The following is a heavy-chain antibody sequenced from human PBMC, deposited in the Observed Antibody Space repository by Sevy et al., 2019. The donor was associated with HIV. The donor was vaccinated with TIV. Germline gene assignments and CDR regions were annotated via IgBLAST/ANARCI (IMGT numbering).Heavy chain of an antibody. J-gene: IGHJ4*02. CDR1: GGSFSGYY. Sequence: SETLSLTCAVYGGSFSGYYWSWIRQPPGKGLEWIGEINHSGSTNYNPSLKSRVTISVDTSKNQFSLKLSSVTAADTAVYYCARDGPRAYFDYWGQGTLVIVSS. CDR2: INHSGST. V-gene: IGHV4-34*01. CDR3: ARDGPRAYFDY.